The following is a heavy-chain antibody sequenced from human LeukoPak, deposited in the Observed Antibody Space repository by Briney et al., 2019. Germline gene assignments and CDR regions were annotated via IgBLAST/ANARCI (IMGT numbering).Heavy chain of an antibody. CDR3: ARAETLAAIYFDF. CDR1: GGSISPYY. CDR2: IFHSGIT. J-gene: IGHJ4*02. Sequence: SETLSLTCSVSGGSISPYYWSWFRQPPGKGLEWIGYIFHSGITTYNPSLKSRVTISLDSSKNQFFLRLTSVAAADTAMYYCARAETLAAIYFDFWGQGSLVTVSS. V-gene: IGHV4-59*01. D-gene: IGHD6-25*01.